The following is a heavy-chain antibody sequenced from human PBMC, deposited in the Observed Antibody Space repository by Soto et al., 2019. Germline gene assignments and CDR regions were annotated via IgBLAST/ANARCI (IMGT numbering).Heavy chain of an antibody. Sequence: ASVKVSCKASGYTFTSYAMHWVLQAPGQRLEWMGWINAGNGNTKYSQKFQGRVTITRDTSASTAYMELSSLRSEDTAVYYCARGETTVVTDYWGQGTLVTVSS. V-gene: IGHV1-3*01. CDR3: ARGETTVVTDY. D-gene: IGHD4-17*01. CDR1: GYTFTSYA. J-gene: IGHJ4*02. CDR2: INAGNGNT.